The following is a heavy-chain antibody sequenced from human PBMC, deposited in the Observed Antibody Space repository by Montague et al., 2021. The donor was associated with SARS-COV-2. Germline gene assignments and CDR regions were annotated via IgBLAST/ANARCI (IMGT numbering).Heavy chain of an antibody. CDR2: IHFTGTT. CDR1: DASISTSNY. CDR3: ARDRIDGYDRFFDY. V-gene: IGHV4-39*07. J-gene: IGHJ4*02. D-gene: IGHD5-12*01. Sequence: SETLSLTCSVSDASISTSNYWGWLRQTPGKGLEWIASIHFTGTTYYKPSLKSRVTISVDTSKNQFSLKLTSLTAADTAIYFCARDRIDGYDRFFDYWGQGTLVTVS.